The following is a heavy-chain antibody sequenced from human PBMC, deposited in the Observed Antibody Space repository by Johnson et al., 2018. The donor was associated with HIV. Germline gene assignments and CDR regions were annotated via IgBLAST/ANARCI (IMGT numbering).Heavy chain of an antibody. CDR3: AKGQIISSRLGAFDI. CDR1: GFTFSSHA. J-gene: IGHJ3*02. D-gene: IGHD6-6*01. CDR2: ISYDGSKK. V-gene: IGHV3-30*04. Sequence: VQLVESGGGVVQPGKSLRLSCAASGFTFSSHAMHWVRQAPGKGLAWVAFISYDGSKKNNADSVKGRFTISRDNSKNTLYLQMNSLRAEDTAVYYCAKGQIISSRLGAFDIWGQGTMVTVSS.